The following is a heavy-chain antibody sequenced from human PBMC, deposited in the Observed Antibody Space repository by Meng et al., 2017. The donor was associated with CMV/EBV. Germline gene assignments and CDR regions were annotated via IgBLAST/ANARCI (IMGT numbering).Heavy chain of an antibody. CDR3: ARDDLPKTVYYGSGSRHASIDY. D-gene: IGHD3-10*01. CDR2: ISSSGSTI. J-gene: IGHJ4*02. V-gene: IGHV3-11*04. CDR1: GFTFSDYS. Sequence: GESLKISCAASGFTFSDYSMSWIRPAPGKGLEWVSYISSSGSTIYYADSVKGRFTISRDNAKNSLYLQMNSLRAEDTAVYYCARDDLPKTVYYGSGSRHASIDYWGQGTLVTVSS.